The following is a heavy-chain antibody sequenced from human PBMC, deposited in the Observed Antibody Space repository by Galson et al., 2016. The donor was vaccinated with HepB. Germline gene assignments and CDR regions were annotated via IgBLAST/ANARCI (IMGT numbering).Heavy chain of an antibody. CDR3: AKRASAGTWFDS. CDR1: GFSLTTRGMG. Sequence: PALVKPTQTLTLTCTFSGFSLTTRGMGVGWIRQPPGKALEWLALIYWDDDERYSPSLRSRLTITKDTSKNQVVLVLTNLNPVDTGTYYCAKRASAGTWFDSWGQGTLVTVSA. CDR2: IYWDDDE. J-gene: IGHJ5*01. D-gene: IGHD4/OR15-4a*01. V-gene: IGHV2-5*02.